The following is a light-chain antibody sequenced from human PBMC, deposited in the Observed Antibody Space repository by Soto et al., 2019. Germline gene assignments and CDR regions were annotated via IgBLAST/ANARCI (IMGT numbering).Light chain of an antibody. V-gene: IGKV3-15*01. CDR1: QSVSSN. CDR2: GAS. J-gene: IGKJ1*01. CDR3: QQYNNRPPTRT. Sequence: IVMTQSPATLSVSAGERVTLSCRASQSVSSNLAWYRQKPGQAPRLLIYGASTRATGVPARFSGSGSGTDFTLTISSLQSEDFAVYYCQQYNNRPPTRTFGQGTKVDIK.